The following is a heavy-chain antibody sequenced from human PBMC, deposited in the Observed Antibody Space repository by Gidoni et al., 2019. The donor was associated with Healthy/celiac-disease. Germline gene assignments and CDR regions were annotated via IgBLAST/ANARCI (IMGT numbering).Heavy chain of an antibody. D-gene: IGHD2-15*01. CDR2: IYYSGST. Sequence: QVQLQESGPGLVKPSQTLSLTCTVSVGSISSGGYYWSWIRQHPGKGLEWIGYIYYSGSTYYNPSLKSRVTISVDTSKNQFSLKLSSVTAADTAVYYCARAKGYCSGGSCSRGRYYFDYWGQGTLVTVSS. CDR1: VGSISSGGYY. CDR3: ARAKGYCSGGSCSRGRYYFDY. J-gene: IGHJ4*02. V-gene: IGHV4-31*03.